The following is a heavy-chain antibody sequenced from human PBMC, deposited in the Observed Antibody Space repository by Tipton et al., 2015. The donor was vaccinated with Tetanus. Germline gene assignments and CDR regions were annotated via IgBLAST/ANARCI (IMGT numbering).Heavy chain of an antibody. D-gene: IGHD3-9*01. J-gene: IGHJ6*02. CDR1: GGSIISYY. V-gene: IGHV4-34*01. CDR3: ARAEVNFTTAPPGYYNVYYYYGMDV. CDR2: INHSGST. Sequence: TLSLTCTISGGSIISYYWSWIRQPPGKGLEWIGEINHSGSTNYNPSLKSRVTISVDTSKNQFSLKLSSVTAADTAVYYCARAEVNFTTAPPGYYNVYYYYGMDVWGQGTTVTVSS.